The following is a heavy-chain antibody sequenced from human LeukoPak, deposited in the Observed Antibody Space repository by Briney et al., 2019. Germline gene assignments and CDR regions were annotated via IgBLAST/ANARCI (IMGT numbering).Heavy chain of an antibody. CDR2: INPNSGGT. J-gene: IGHJ4*02. V-gene: IGHV1-2*02. D-gene: IGHD3-3*01. Sequence: ASVKVSCKASGYTFTGYYMHWVRQAPGQGLEWMGWINPNSGGTNYAQKFQGRVTMTRDTSISTAYMGLSRLRSDDTAVYYCARDASIFGVVTNPHYWGQGTLVTVSS. CDR3: ARDASIFGVVTNPHY. CDR1: GYTFTGYY.